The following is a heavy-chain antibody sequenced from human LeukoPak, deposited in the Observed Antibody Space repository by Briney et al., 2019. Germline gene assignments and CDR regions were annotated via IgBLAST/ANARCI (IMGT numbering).Heavy chain of an antibody. CDR3: ARGPSNVLRYFDWLRNLSYYYYYMDV. CDR1: GYTFTSYG. Sequence: GASVKVSCKASGYTFTSYGISWVRQAPGQGLEWMGWISAYNGNTNYAQKLQGRVTMTTDTSTSTAYMELSSLRSEDTAVYYCARGPSNVLRYFDWLRNLSYYYYYMDVWGKGTTVTISS. CDR2: ISAYNGNT. J-gene: IGHJ6*03. D-gene: IGHD3-9*01. V-gene: IGHV1-18*01.